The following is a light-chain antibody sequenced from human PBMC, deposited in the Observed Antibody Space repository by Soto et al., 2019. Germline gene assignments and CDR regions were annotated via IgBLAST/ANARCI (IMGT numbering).Light chain of an antibody. CDR1: QSVLYSSSNKNY. CDR3: QQYYTTPLT. CDR2: WAS. V-gene: IGKV4-1*01. J-gene: IGKJ2*01. Sequence: DIVMTQSPDSLAVSLGERATINCKSSQSVLYSSSNKNYLAWYQQKPGQTPNLLIYWASTRESGVPDRFSGRGSGTDFTLTISSLQAEDVAVYYCQQYYTTPLTFGQGTKLEIK.